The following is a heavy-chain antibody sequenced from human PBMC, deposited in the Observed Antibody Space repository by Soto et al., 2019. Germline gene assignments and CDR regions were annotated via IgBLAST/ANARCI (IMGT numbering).Heavy chain of an antibody. CDR1: GGTFSSYT. CDR2: IIPILGIA. V-gene: IGHV1-69*08. J-gene: IGHJ3*02. D-gene: IGHD3-22*01. CDR3: ARDRYYYDSSGYPDAFDI. Sequence: QVQLVQSGAEVKKPGSSVKVSCKASGGTFSSYTISWVRQAPGQGLEWMGRIIPILGIANYAQKFQGRVTITADKSTSTAYMELSSLRSEDTAVYYCARDRYYYDSSGYPDAFDIWGQGTMVTVSS.